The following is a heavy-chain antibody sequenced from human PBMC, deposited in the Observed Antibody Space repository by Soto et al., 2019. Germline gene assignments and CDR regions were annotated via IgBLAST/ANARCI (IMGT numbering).Heavy chain of an antibody. CDR2: ISSSSTYI. Sequence: EVQLVESGGGLVKPGGSLRLSCAASGFTFSTYTMNWVRQAPGEGLEWVSSISSSSTYIYYADSVRGRFTISRDNAKNSLYLQMNSLRAEDTAVYYCARAIAVAVSDHWGQGTLVTVSS. D-gene: IGHD6-19*01. CDR3: ARAIAVAVSDH. CDR1: GFTFSTYT. V-gene: IGHV3-21*01. J-gene: IGHJ4*02.